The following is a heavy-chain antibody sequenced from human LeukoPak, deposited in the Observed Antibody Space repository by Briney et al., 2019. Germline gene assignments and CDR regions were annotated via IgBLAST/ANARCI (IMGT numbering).Heavy chain of an antibody. J-gene: IGHJ4*02. CDR3: ASGWDYGDYAGRGAYYFDY. CDR2: INPNSGGT. V-gene: IGHV1-2*06. D-gene: IGHD4-17*01. Sequence: ASVKVSCKASGYTFTGYYMHWVRQAPGQGLEWMGRINPNSGGTNYAQKFQGRVTMTRDTSISTAYMELSRLRSDDTAVYYCASGWDYGDYAGRGAYYFDYWGQGTLVTVSS. CDR1: GYTFTGYY.